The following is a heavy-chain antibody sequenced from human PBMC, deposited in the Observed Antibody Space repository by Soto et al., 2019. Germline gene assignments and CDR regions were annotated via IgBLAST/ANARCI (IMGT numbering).Heavy chain of an antibody. CDR2: ISGSGGST. J-gene: IGHJ1*01. V-gene: IGHV3-23*01. CDR1: GFTFGSYA. Sequence: GGSLRLSCAASGFTFGSYAMSWVRQAPGKGLEWVSAISGSGGSTYYADSVKGRFTISRDNSKNTLYLQMNSLRAEDTAVYYCAKDYLPYGGNSAEYFQHWGQGTLVTVSS. CDR3: AKDYLPYGGNSAEYFQH. D-gene: IGHD4-17*01.